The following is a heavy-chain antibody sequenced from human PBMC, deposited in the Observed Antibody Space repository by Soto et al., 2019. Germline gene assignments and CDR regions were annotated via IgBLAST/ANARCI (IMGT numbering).Heavy chain of an antibody. V-gene: IGHV3-30*18. CDR1: GFTFSSYG. CDR2: ISYDGSNK. D-gene: IGHD4-17*01. J-gene: IGHJ4*02. Sequence: GGSLRLSCAASGFTFSSYGMHWVRQAPGKGLEWVAVISYDGSNKYYADSVKGRFTISRDNSKNTLYLQMNSLRAEDTAVYYCANTRTTVTTYSSFDYWGQGTLVTVSS. CDR3: ANTRTTVTTYSSFDY.